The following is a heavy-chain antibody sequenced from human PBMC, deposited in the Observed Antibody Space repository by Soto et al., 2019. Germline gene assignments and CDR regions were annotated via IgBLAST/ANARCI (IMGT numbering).Heavy chain of an antibody. CDR3: ARASLGAPHDCSGGSCYSEIYYYYGMDV. Sequence: GASVKVSCKASGVTFSSYAISWVRQAPGQGLEWMGGIIPIFGTANYAQKFQGRVTITADESTSTAYMELSSLRSEDTAVYYCARASLGAPHDCSGGSCYSEIYYYYGMDVWGQGTTVTVSS. D-gene: IGHD2-15*01. CDR2: IIPIFGTA. V-gene: IGHV1-69*13. CDR1: GVTFSSYA. J-gene: IGHJ6*02.